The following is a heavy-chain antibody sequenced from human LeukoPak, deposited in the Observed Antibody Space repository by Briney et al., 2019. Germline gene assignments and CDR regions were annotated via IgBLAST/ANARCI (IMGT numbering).Heavy chain of an antibody. CDR3: AREPSHPGIAVAGTNWFDP. Sequence: ASVKVSCKASGYTFTCYYMHWVRQAPGQGLEWMGWINPNSGGTNYAQKFQGRVTMTRDTSISTAYMELSRLRSDDTAVYYCAREPSHPGIAVAGTNWFDPWGQGTLVTVSS. D-gene: IGHD6-19*01. CDR2: INPNSGGT. J-gene: IGHJ5*02. CDR1: GYTFTCYY. V-gene: IGHV1-2*02.